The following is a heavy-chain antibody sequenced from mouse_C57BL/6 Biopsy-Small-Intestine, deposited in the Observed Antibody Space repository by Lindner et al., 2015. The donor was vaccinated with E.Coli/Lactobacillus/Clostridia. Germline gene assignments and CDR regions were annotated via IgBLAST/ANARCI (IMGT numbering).Heavy chain of an antibody. D-gene: IGHD1-1*01. CDR3: ARRYGTGLAWFAY. J-gene: IGHJ3*01. Sequence: VQLQESGPVLVKPGASVKMSCKASGYTFTDYYMNWVKQSHGKSLEWIGVINPYNGGTSYNQKFKGKATLTVDKSSSTAYMELDSLTSQDSAVYYCARRYGTGLAWFAYWGQGTLVTVSA. CDR2: INPYNGGT. CDR1: GYTFTDYY. V-gene: IGHV1-19*01.